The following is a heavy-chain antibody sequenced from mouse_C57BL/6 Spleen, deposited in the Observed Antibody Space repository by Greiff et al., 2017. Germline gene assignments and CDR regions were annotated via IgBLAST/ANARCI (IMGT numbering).Heavy chain of an antibody. Sequence: EVQVVESGGGLVQPGGSLSLSCAASGFTFTAYYMSWVRQPPGKALEWLGFIRNKANGYTTEYSASVKGRFTISRDNSQSILYLQMNALRAEDSATYYCARYGAGYYAMDYWGQGTSVTVSS. CDR2: IRNKANGYTT. CDR3: ARYGAGYYAMDY. CDR1: GFTFTAYY. D-gene: IGHD3-3*01. V-gene: IGHV7-3*01. J-gene: IGHJ4*01.